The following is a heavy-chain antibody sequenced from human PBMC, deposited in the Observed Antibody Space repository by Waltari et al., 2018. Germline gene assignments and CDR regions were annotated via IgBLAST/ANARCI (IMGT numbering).Heavy chain of an antibody. CDR3: ARDLDSSGSFDY. CDR1: GGSISSYY. J-gene: IGHJ4*02. V-gene: IGHV4-4*07. D-gene: IGHD3-22*01. CDR2: IYTSGST. Sequence: QVQLQESGPGLVKPSETLSLTCTVSGGSISSYYWSWIRQPAGKGLEWIGRIYTSGSTNYNPSLKSRVTTSVDTSKNQCSLKLRSVTAAETAVYYCARDLDSSGSFDYWGQGTLVTVSS.